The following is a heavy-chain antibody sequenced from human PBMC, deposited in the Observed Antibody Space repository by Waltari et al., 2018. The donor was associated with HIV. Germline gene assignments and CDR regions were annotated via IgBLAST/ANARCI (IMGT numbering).Heavy chain of an antibody. CDR2: ITAYNGNT. CDR1: GYTFTSYG. J-gene: IGHJ6*02. CDR3: AREGIDVVDYYYGMDV. Sequence: QVQLVQSGAEVKKPGASVKVSCKASGYTFTSYGISWVRQAPGQGLEWMGWITAYNGNTNYAQKIQGRVTMTTDTSTSTAYMELRSLRSDDTAVYYCAREGIDVVDYYYGMDVWGQGTTVTVSS. D-gene: IGHD1-26*01. V-gene: IGHV1-18*01.